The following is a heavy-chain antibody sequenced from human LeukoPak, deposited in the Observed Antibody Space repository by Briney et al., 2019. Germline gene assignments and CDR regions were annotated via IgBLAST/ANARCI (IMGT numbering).Heavy chain of an antibody. CDR1: GGTFSSYA. J-gene: IGHJ4*02. CDR2: IIPIFGTA. D-gene: IGHD5-18*01. CDR3: ARLGPRRGWIQQLDLV. Sequence: SVKVSCKASGGTFSSYAISWVRQAPGQGLEWMGGIIPIFGTANYAQKFRCRVTITADESTSTAYMELSSLRSEDTAVYYCARLGPRRGWIQQLDLVWGQGTLVTVSS. V-gene: IGHV1-69*01.